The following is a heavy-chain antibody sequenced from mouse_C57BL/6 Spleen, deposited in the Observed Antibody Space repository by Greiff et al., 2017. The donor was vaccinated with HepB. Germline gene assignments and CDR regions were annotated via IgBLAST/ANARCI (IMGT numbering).Heavy chain of an antibody. D-gene: IGHD2-4*01. CDR2: IDPSDSYT. Sequence: QVQLKQPGAELVMPGASVKLSCKASGYTFTSYWMHWVKQRPGQGLEWIGEIDPSDSYTNYNQKFKGKSTLTVDKSSSTAYMQLSSLTSEDSAVYYCARGDYDDYWGQGTTLTVSS. V-gene: IGHV1-69*01. CDR1: GYTFTSYW. J-gene: IGHJ2*01. CDR3: ARGDYDDY.